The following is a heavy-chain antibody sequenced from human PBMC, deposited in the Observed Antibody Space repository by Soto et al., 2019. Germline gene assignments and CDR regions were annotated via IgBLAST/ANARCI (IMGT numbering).Heavy chain of an antibody. CDR2: SRNKAYSYTT. CDR1: GFTLSDHY. Sequence: SGFTLSDHYIDWVRQAPGKGLEWVGRSRNKAYSYTTEFAASVKGRFTISRDDSKNSLYLQMNSLKIEDTAVYYCARGFPLWFDPWGQGTLVTVSS. CDR3: ARGFPLWFDP. D-gene: IGHD3-16*02. V-gene: IGHV3-72*01. J-gene: IGHJ5*02.